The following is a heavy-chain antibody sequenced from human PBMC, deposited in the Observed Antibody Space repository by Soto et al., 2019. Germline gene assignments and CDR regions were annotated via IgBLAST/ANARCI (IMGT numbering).Heavy chain of an antibody. D-gene: IGHD6-6*01. CDR2: IYWDDDK. CDR3: AHRRIAARPVPTSPYMDV. CDR1: GFSLSTSGVG. V-gene: IGHV2-5*02. J-gene: IGHJ6*03. Sequence: SGPTLVNPTQTLTLTCTFSGFSLSTSGVGVGWIRQPPGKALEWLALIYWDDDKRYSPSLKSRLTITKDTSKNQVVLTMTNMDPVDTATYYCAHRRIAARPVPTSPYMDVWGKGTTVTVSS.